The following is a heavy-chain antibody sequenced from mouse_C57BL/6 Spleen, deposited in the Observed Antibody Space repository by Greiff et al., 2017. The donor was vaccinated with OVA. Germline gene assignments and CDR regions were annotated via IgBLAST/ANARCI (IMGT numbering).Heavy chain of an antibody. V-gene: IGHV2-4*01. CDR1: GFSLTSYG. D-gene: IGHD1-1*01. J-gene: IGHJ4*01. CDR2: IWSGGST. CDR3: APLLLRYGAMDY. Sequence: VQLVESGPGLVQPSQSLSITCTVSGFSLTSYGVHWVRQPPGKGLEWLGVIWSGGSTDYNAAFISRLSISKDNSKSQVFFKMNSLQADDTAIYYCAPLLLRYGAMDYWGQGTSVTVSS.